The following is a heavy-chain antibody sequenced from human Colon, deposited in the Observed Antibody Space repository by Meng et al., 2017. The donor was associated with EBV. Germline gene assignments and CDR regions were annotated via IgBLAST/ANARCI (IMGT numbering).Heavy chain of an antibody. Sequence: QGQLQESGPGLVKPSQTLSLTCTVSGGSVSSGGYHWTWIRQHPGKGLEWFGYIYYSGSTFYNPSLKRRVIISIDTSKNQFSLNLRSVTAADTAVYYCARVSSGWDYFDYWGQGTLVTVSS. J-gene: IGHJ4*02. D-gene: IGHD6-19*01. CDR3: ARVSSGWDYFDY. CDR1: GGSVSSGGYH. V-gene: IGHV4-31*03. CDR2: IYYSGST.